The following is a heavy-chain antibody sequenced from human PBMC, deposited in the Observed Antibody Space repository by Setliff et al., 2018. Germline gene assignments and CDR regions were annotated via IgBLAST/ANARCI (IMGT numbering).Heavy chain of an antibody. CDR3: ARGRSTYFIDV. Sequence: SVKVSCKASGYTFANYGLHWVRQAPGQRLEWMGWINAGNGDTKFSQKFQDTITMTADTSASTAYMELSSLRSEDTAVYYCARGRSTYFIDVWGKGTTVTV. CDR1: GYTFANYG. J-gene: IGHJ6*03. CDR2: INAGNGDT. V-gene: IGHV1-3*01.